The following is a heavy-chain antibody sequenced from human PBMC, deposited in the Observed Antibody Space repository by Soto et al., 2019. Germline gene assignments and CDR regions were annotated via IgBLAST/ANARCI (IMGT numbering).Heavy chain of an antibody. Sequence: SETLSLTCTVSGGSISSGDYYWSWIRQPPGKGLEWIGYIYYSGSTYYNPSLKSRVTISVDTSKNQFSLKLSSVTAADTAVYYCATTSIAARPHFDYWGQGTLVTVSS. CDR3: ATTSIAARPHFDY. D-gene: IGHD6-6*01. CDR1: GGSISSGDYY. CDR2: IYYSGST. J-gene: IGHJ4*02. V-gene: IGHV4-30-4*01.